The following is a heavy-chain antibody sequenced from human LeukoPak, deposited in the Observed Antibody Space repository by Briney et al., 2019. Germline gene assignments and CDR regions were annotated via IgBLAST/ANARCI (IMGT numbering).Heavy chain of an antibody. CDR1: GDSISSGTHY. Sequence: PSETLSLTCNVSGDSISSGTHYWNWLRQPPGKGLEWIGYIYPSGNTYYNPSLKSRVTISVDTSKNQFSLKLSSVTAADTAVYYCAREDQVPAAIRGVYGYWGQGTLVTVSS. CDR3: AREDQVPAAIRGVYGY. V-gene: IGHV4-30-2*01. D-gene: IGHD2-2*02. J-gene: IGHJ4*02. CDR2: IYPSGNT.